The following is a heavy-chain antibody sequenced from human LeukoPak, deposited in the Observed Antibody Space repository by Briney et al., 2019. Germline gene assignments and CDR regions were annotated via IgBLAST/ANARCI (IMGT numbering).Heavy chain of an antibody. Sequence: SETLSLTCAVYGGSFSGYYWSWIRQPPGKGLEWIGEINHSGSTNYNPSLKSRVTISVDTSKNQCSLKLSSVTAADTAVYYCARGGGYSLVYYYYGMDVWGQGTTVTVSS. CDR2: INHSGST. D-gene: IGHD5-18*01. CDR3: ARGGGYSLVYYYYGMDV. J-gene: IGHJ6*02. CDR1: GGSFSGYY. V-gene: IGHV4-34*01.